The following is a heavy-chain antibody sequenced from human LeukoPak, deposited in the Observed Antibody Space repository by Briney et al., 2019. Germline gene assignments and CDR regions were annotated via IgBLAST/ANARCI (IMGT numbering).Heavy chain of an antibody. V-gene: IGHV1-69*01. J-gene: IGHJ1*01. D-gene: IGHD1-26*01. CDR2: IFPIFGTA. CDR3: AVDGPHSGSYYGYFQH. CDR1: GGTFSSYA. Sequence: SVTVSCMASGGTFSSYAISWVRQAPGQGLEWMGRIFPIFGTANYAQKFQGRVTITADESTSTAYMELSSLRSEDTAVYYCAVDGPHSGSYYGYFQHWGQGTLVTVSS.